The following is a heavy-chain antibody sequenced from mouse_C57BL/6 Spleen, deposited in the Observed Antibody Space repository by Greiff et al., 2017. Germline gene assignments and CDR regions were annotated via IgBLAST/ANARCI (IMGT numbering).Heavy chain of an antibody. CDR1: GFTFSNYW. V-gene: IGHV6-3*01. D-gene: IGHD1-1*02. CDR3: TGGGGYYFDY. J-gene: IGHJ2*01. CDR2: IRLKSDNYAT. Sequence: EVKLMESGGGLVQPGGSMKLSCVASGFTFSNYWMNWVRQSPEKGLEWVAQIRLKSDNYATHYAESVKGRFTISRDDSKSSVYLQMNNLRAEDTGIYYCTGGGGYYFDYWGQGTTLTVSS.